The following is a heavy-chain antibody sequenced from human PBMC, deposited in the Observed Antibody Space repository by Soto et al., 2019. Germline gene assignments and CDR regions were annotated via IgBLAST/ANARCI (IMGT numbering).Heavy chain of an antibody. D-gene: IGHD6-13*01. CDR1: GGSFSGYY. Sequence: SETLSLTCVVYGGSFSGYYWSWIRQPPGKGLEWIGEINHSGSTNYSPSLKSRVTISVDTSKNQFSLKLSSVTAADTAVYYCARGPRRIAAAGTPPYYYYYYMDVWGKGTTVTVSS. J-gene: IGHJ6*03. CDR3: ARGPRRIAAAGTPPYYYYYYMDV. V-gene: IGHV4-34*01. CDR2: INHSGST.